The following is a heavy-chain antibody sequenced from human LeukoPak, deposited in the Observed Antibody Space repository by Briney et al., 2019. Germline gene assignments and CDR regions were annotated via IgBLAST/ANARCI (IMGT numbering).Heavy chain of an antibody. CDR1: GGSISSYY. J-gene: IGHJ4*02. D-gene: IGHD6-19*01. Sequence: SETLSLTCTVSGGSISSYYWSWIRQPPGKGLEGIGYIYYSGSTNYNPSLKSRVTISVDTSKNQFSLKLSSVTAADTAVYYCARDPGYSSGWLFDYWGQGTLVTVSS. CDR2: IYYSGST. CDR3: ARDPGYSSGWLFDY. V-gene: IGHV4-59*01.